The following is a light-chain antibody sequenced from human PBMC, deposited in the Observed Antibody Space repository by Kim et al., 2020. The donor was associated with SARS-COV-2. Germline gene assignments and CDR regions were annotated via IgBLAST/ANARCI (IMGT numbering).Light chain of an antibody. CDR3: QEWDSSSVV. J-gene: IGLJ2*01. V-gene: IGLV3-1*01. CDR2: QDS. Sequence: ASQGQTASIACSGDKLGDKYACGYQQRQGQSRVLVIYQDSKRPSGIPERFSGSNSGNTATITISGTQAMAEADYYFQEWDSSSVVFGGGTQLTVL. CDR1: KLGDKY.